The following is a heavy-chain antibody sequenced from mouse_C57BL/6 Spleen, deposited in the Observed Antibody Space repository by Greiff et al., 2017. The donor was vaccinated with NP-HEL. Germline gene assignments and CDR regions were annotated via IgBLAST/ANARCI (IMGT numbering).Heavy chain of an antibody. J-gene: IGHJ2*01. CDR3: ARWGGYFDY. CDR2: IYPGDGDT. Sequence: VQLHQSGPELVKPGASVKISCKASGYAFSSSWMNWVKQRPGKGLEWIGRIYPGDGDTNYNGRFKGKATLTADKSSSTAYMQLSSLTSEDSAVYFCARWGGYFDYWGQGTTLTVSS. CDR1: GYAFSSSW. V-gene: IGHV1-82*01.